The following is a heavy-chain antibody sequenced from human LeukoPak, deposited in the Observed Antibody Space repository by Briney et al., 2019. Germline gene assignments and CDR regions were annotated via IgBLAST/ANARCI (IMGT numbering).Heavy chain of an antibody. CDR3: ARDWSVGQQLPFDY. Sequence: GGSLRLSCAASGFTFSNAWMSWVRQAPGKGLEWVSSISANSRSIHYTDSVEGRFTISRDNAKNSLSLQMNSLRVEDTAVYYCARDWSVGQQLPFDYWGQGTLVTVSS. D-gene: IGHD6-13*01. J-gene: IGHJ4*02. CDR1: GFTFSNAW. CDR2: ISANSRSI. V-gene: IGHV3-48*01.